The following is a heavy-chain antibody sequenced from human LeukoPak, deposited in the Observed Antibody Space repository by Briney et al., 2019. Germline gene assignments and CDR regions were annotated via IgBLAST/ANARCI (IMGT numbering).Heavy chain of an antibody. V-gene: IGHV1-8*01. J-gene: IGHJ5*02. CDR2: MNPNSGNT. CDR3: ARVGSYSSGYFTKPSNWFDP. Sequence: ASVKVSCKASGYTFTSYDINWVRQATGQGLEWMGWMNPNSGNTGYAQKFQGRVTMTRNTSISTAYMELSSLRSEDTAVYYCARVGSYSSGYFTKPSNWFDPWGQGTLVTVSS. CDR1: GYTFTSYD. D-gene: IGHD6-19*01.